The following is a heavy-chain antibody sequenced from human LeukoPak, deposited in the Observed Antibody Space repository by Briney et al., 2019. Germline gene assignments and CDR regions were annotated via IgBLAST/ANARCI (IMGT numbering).Heavy chain of an antibody. D-gene: IGHD3-10*01. CDR2: IKSKTDGGTT. CDR1: GFTFSNAW. V-gene: IGHV3-15*01. J-gene: IGHJ4*02. CDR3: TSRITMVRGPDY. Sequence: GGSLRLSCAASGFTFSNAWMSWVRQAPGKGLEWVGRIKSKTDGGTTDYAAPVKGRFTISRDDSKNTLYLQMNSLKTEDTAVYYCTSRITMVRGPDYWGQGTLVTVSS.